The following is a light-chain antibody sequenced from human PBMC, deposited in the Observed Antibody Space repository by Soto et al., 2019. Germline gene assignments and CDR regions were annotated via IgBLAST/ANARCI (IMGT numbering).Light chain of an antibody. V-gene: IGKV1-5*03. J-gene: IGKJ4*01. CDR2: KVS. Sequence: DIQMTQSPSIVSAFVGDRVTISCRASQPINVWVAWYQQKADKAPRLLIYKVSTLEDMVPSRFSGSESGTEFNLTITNLQPEDFATYFCQQYHAYPLTFGGGTKVEI. CDR1: QPINVW. CDR3: QQYHAYPLT.